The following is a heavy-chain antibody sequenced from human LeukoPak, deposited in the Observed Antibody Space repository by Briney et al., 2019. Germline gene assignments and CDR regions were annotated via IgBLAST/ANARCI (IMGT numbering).Heavy chain of an antibody. CDR1: GFTFSSYG. CDR2: IRYDGSNK. Sequence: GGSLRLSCAASGFTFSSYGMHWVRQAPGKGLEWVAFIRYDGSNKYYADSVKGRFTISRDNSKNTLYLQMNSLRAEDTAVYYCAKDRGYSSSSLDFDYWGQGTLVTVSS. CDR3: AKDRGYSSSSLDFDY. D-gene: IGHD6-6*01. J-gene: IGHJ4*02. V-gene: IGHV3-30*02.